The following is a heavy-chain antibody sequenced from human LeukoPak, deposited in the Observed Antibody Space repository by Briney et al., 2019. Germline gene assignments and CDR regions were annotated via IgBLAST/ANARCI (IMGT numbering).Heavy chain of an antibody. J-gene: IGHJ5*02. D-gene: IGHD3-10*01. CDR3: AKLPLWFGVQWFDP. CDR1: GFTFSDYY. Sequence: PGGSLRLSCAASGFTFSDYYMSWIRQAPGKGLEWVSYISSSGSTIYYADSVKGRFTISRDNAKNSLYLQMNSLRAEDTAVYYCAKLPLWFGVQWFDPWGQGTLVTVSS. V-gene: IGHV3-11*04. CDR2: ISSSGSTI.